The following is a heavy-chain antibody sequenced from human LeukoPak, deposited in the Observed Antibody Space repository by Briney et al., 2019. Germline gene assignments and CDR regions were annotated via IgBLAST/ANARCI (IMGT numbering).Heavy chain of an antibody. D-gene: IGHD3-22*01. CDR2: ISGSGGST. J-gene: IGHJ4*02. CDR1: GFTFSSYA. CDR3: ARAVKQYYYDSSGYYGSETDY. V-gene: IGHV3-23*01. Sequence: GGSLRLSCAASGFTFSSYAMSWVRQAPGKGLEWVSAISGSGGSTYYADSVKGRFTISRDNSKNTLYLQMNSLRAEDTAVYYCARAVKQYYYDSSGYYGSETDYWGQGTLVTVSS.